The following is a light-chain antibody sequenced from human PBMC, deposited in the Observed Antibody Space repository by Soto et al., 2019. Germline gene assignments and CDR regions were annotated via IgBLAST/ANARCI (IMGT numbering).Light chain of an antibody. V-gene: IGKV3-15*01. CDR2: DAS. J-gene: IGKJ5*01. CDR3: QQYKKWPPIT. CDR1: QSVSSD. Sequence: EVVMTQSPATLSVSPGDRATLSCRASQSVSSDLAWYQQKPGQAPRLLIYDASTRATGVPPRFSGSGSGTEFTLTISSLQSEDLAVYYCQQYKKWPPITFGQGTRLEIK.